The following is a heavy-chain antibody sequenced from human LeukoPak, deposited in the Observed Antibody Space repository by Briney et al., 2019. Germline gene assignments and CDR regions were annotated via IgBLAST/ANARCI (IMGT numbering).Heavy chain of an antibody. D-gene: IGHD3-10*01. CDR2: IYTSGST. CDR3: ARDRITMVRGVIITDDAFDI. J-gene: IGHJ3*02. V-gene: IGHV4-4*07. CDR1: GGSISSYY. Sequence: PSETLSLTCTVSGGSISSYYWSWIRQPAGKGLEWIGRIYTSGSTNYNPSLKSRVTMSVGTSKNQFSLKLSSVTAADTAVYYCARDRITMVRGVIITDDAFDIWGQGTMVTVSS.